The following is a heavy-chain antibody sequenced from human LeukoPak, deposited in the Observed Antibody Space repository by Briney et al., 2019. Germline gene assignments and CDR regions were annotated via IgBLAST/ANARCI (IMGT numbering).Heavy chain of an antibody. CDR2: IIPIFGTA. Sequence: GASVKVSCKASGGTFSSYAISWVRQAPGQGLEWMGGIIPIFGTANYAQKFQGRVTITTDESTSTAYMELSSLRSEDTAVYYCARHSGYEPTAVYWYFDLWGRGTLVTVSS. CDR1: GGTFSSYA. J-gene: IGHJ2*01. CDR3: ARHSGYEPTAVYWYFDL. D-gene: IGHD5-12*01. V-gene: IGHV1-69*05.